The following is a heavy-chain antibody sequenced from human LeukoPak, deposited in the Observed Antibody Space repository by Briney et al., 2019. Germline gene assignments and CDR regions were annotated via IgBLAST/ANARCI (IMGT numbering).Heavy chain of an antibody. CDR1: GFTYSGYW. V-gene: IGHV3-74*01. CDR3: AKDILGYGSGWSYFDY. Sequence: PGGSLRLSCAASGFTYSGYWMHWVRQAPGKGLVWVSRINSDGSTTSYADSVKGRFTISRDNAKNTLYLQMNSLRAEDTALYYCAKDILGYGSGWSYFDYWGQGTLVTVSS. CDR2: INSDGSTT. J-gene: IGHJ4*02. D-gene: IGHD6-19*01.